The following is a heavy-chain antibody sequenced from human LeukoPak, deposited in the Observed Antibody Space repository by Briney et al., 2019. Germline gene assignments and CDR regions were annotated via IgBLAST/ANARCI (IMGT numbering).Heavy chain of an antibody. CDR2: SYYSGST. J-gene: IGHJ4*02. CDR3: ARYYCGGDCYSGYFDY. Sequence: SETLSLTCSVSGGSISSSSSYWGWIRQPPGKGLEWIGSSYYSGSTYYNPSLKSRVTISVDTSKKQFSLKLSSVTAADTAVYYCARYYCGGDCYSGYFDYWGQGTLVPVSS. D-gene: IGHD2-21*02. V-gene: IGHV4-39*01. CDR1: GGSISSSSSY.